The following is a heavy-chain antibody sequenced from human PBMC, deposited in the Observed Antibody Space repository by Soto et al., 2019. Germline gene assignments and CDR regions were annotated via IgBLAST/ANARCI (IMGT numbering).Heavy chain of an antibody. D-gene: IGHD2-15*01. Sequence: GGSLRLSCAASGFTFSSYWMSWVRQAPGKGLEWVANIKQDGSEKYYVDSVKGRFTISRDNSKNTLYLQMNSLRAEDTAVYYCAKVPRDRYCSGGSCYSSVDNWGQGTLVTVSS. V-gene: IGHV3-7*03. CDR2: IKQDGSEK. J-gene: IGHJ4*02. CDR3: AKVPRDRYCSGGSCYSSVDN. CDR1: GFTFSSYW.